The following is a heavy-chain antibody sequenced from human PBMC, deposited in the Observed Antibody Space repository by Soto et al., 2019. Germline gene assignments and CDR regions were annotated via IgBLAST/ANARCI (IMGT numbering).Heavy chain of an antibody. D-gene: IGHD6-19*01. CDR1: GFTFSSYA. J-gene: IGHJ4*02. CDR3: ARGVAVAALDY. V-gene: IGHV3-30-3*01. Sequence: QVQLVESGGGVVQPGRSLRLSCAASGFTFSSYAMHWVRQAPGKGLEWVAVISYDGSNKYYADSVKGRFTISRDNSENTLYLQMNSLRAEDTAVYYCARGVAVAALDYWGQGTLVTVSS. CDR2: ISYDGSNK.